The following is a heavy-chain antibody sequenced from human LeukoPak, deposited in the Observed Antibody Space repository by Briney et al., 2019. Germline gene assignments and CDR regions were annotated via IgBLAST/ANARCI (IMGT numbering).Heavy chain of an antibody. D-gene: IGHD1-26*01. Sequence: ASVKVSCKVSGYTLTELSMHWVRQAPGKGLEWMGGFDPEDGETIYAQKFQGRVTMTEDTSTDTAYMELSSLRSEDTAVYYCATNRFIVGASAAFDIWGQGTMVTVSS. V-gene: IGHV1-24*01. CDR1: GYTLTELS. CDR2: FDPEDGET. J-gene: IGHJ3*02. CDR3: ATNRFIVGASAAFDI.